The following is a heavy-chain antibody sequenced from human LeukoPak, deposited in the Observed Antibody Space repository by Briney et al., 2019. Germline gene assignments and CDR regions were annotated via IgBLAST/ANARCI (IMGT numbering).Heavy chain of an antibody. CDR3: GSGYYYVSFDY. CDR1: GFTVSSNY. CDR2: IYSGGST. D-gene: IGHD3-22*01. J-gene: IGHJ4*02. Sequence: PGGSLRLSCAASGFTVSSNYVSWVRQAPGKGLEWVAVIYSGGSTHYPDSMKGQFPISGDNSNNTLYLQMNSLRAEDTAVYYCGSGYYYVSFDYWGQGTLVTVSS. V-gene: IGHV3-53*01.